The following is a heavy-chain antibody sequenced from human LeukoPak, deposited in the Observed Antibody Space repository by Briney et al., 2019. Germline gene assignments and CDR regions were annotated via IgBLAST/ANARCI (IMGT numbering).Heavy chain of an antibody. CDR1: GFTFSSYE. D-gene: IGHD4-17*01. V-gene: IGHV3-48*03. J-gene: IGHJ6*02. CDR2: ISSSGSTI. CDR3: ARDHLPTVTLYYYGMDV. Sequence: GGSLRLSCAASGFTFSSYEMNWVRQAPGKGLEWVSYISSSGSTIYYADSVKGRFTISRDNAKNSLYLQMNSLRAEDTAVYYCARDHLPTVTLYYYGMDVWGQGTTVTVSS.